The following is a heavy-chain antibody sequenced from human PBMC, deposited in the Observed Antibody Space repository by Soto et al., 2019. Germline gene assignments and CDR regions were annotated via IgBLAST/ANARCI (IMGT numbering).Heavy chain of an antibody. CDR3: AKTGITGSYYYYYGMDV. CDR2: ISYDGSNK. J-gene: IGHJ6*02. V-gene: IGHV3-30*18. CDR1: GFTFSIYG. D-gene: IGHD1-20*01. Sequence: GGSLRLSCAASGFTFSIYGMHWVRHAPGKGLEWVAVISYDGSNKYYADSVKGRFTISRDNSKNTLYLQMNSLRAEDTAVYYCAKTGITGSYYYYYGMDVWGQGTTVTVSS.